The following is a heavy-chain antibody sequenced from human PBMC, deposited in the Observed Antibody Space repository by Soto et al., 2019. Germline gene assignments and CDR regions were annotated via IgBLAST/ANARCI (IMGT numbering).Heavy chain of an antibody. J-gene: IGHJ4*02. D-gene: IGHD1-26*01. CDR1: GFTFSSYA. CDR3: ARDRGELLRFDY. CDR2: ISYDGSNK. Sequence: QVQLVESGGGVVQPGRSLRLSCAASGFTFSSYAMHWVRQAPGKGLEWVAVISYDGSNKYYADSVKGRFTISRDNSKNTLYLQRNSLRAEDTAVYYCARDRGELLRFDYWGQGTLVTVSS. V-gene: IGHV3-30-3*01.